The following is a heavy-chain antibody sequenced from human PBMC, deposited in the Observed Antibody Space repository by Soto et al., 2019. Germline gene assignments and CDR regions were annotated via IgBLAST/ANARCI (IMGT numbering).Heavy chain of an antibody. Sequence: SETLSLTCAVSGGSISSSNWWSWVRQPPGKGLEWIGEIYHSGSTNYNPSLKSRVTISVDKSKNQFSLKLSSVTAADTAVYYCARDLRVTMVRGGAYGMDVWGQGTKVTVSS. CDR1: GGSISSSNW. D-gene: IGHD3-10*01. CDR2: IYHSGST. CDR3: ARDLRVTMVRGGAYGMDV. V-gene: IGHV4-4*02. J-gene: IGHJ6*02.